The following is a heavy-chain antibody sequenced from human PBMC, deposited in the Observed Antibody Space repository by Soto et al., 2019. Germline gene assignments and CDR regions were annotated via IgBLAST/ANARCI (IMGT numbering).Heavy chain of an antibody. Sequence: QEQLVQSGAEVKKPGASVKVSCKTSGYTFTDYDINWVRQATGQGLEWIGWMNPNSGETGYAQKFQGRVTMTRSASLSTAYLELSSLRSEDTAVYYCARVAVAARPRWYNWFAPCGQGTLVTVS. J-gene: IGHJ5*02. CDR1: GYTFTDYD. CDR2: MNPNSGET. CDR3: ARVAVAARPRWYNWFAP. D-gene: IGHD6-19*01. V-gene: IGHV1-8*01.